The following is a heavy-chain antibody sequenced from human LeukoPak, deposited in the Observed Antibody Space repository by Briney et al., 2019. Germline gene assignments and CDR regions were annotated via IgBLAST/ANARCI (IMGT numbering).Heavy chain of an antibody. Sequence: GGSLRLSCAASGFTFSGYSMNWVRQAPGKGLEWVSYISSSSNTIYNADSVKGRFTIFRDNAKNSLYLQMNSLRDDDTAVYYCARSDWFDPWGQGTLVTVSS. J-gene: IGHJ5*02. CDR1: GFTFSGYS. CDR2: ISSSSNTI. V-gene: IGHV3-48*02. CDR3: ARSDWFDP.